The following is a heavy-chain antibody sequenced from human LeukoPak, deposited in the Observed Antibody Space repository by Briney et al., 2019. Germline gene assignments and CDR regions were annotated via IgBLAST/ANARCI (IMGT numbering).Heavy chain of an antibody. CDR3: ARRIRYYYDSSGYYW. D-gene: IGHD3-22*01. J-gene: IGHJ4*02. Sequence: SETLSLTCAVYGGSFSGYYWSWIRQPPGKGLEWIGEINHSGSTNYNPSLKSRVTIPVDASKNQFSLKLSSVTAADTAVYYCARRIRYYYDSSGYYWWGQGTLVTVSS. CDR1: GGSFSGYY. CDR2: INHSGST. V-gene: IGHV4-34*01.